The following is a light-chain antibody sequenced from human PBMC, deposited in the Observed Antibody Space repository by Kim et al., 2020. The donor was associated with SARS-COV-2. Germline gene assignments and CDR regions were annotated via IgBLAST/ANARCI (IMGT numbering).Light chain of an antibody. CDR2: AAS. CDR1: QDIANS. Sequence: SASVADRVTITCRASQDIANSLAWYQQKPGKVPQVLIYAASTLQSGVPSRFSGSGSGTEFTLTIGSLQTEDVATYYCQKYNSAPWTFGPGTKLEI. CDR3: QKYNSAPWT. J-gene: IGKJ1*01. V-gene: IGKV1-27*01.